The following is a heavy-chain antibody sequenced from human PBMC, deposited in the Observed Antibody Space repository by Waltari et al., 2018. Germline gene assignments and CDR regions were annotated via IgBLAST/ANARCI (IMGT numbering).Heavy chain of an antibody. J-gene: IGHJ1*01. CDR2: LSHSGTA. D-gene: IGHD3-9*01. CDR1: GASLNSANYY. CDR3: VTGPRDKWVGRYSGEFFHH. V-gene: IGHV4-31*01. Sequence: QVHLQESGPGLVKPSQTLSLNCTVSGASLNSANYYWSWIRQLPEKGLEWIGYLSHSGTAYYNPSLKDLVTMSIDPSKNQFSLRLSSVTAADTAIYYCVTGPRDKWVGRYSGEFFHHWGPGTLVTVSS.